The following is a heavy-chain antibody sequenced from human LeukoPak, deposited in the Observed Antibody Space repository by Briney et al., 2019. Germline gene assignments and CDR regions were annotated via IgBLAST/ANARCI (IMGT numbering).Heavy chain of an antibody. J-gene: IGHJ5*02. CDR1: GASISSSSYY. Sequence: SETLSLTCSVSGASISSSSYYWGWIRQPPGKGLEWIGSIYYSGSTYYNPSLKSRVTISVDTSKNQFSLKLSSVTAADTAVYYCARVNGGYCSGGSCYEDWFDPWGQGTLVTVSS. V-gene: IGHV4-39*07. D-gene: IGHD2-15*01. CDR2: IYYSGST. CDR3: ARVNGGYCSGGSCYEDWFDP.